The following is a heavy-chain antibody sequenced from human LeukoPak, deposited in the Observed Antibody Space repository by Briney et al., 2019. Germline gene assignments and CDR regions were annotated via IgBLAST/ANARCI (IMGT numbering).Heavy chain of an antibody. CDR2: ISSSSSYI. Sequence: PGGPLRLSCAASGFTFSSYGMSWARQAPGKGLEWVSSISSSSSYIYYADSVKGRFTISRDNAKNSLYLQMNRLRAEDTAVYYCARGVMMVRGSAYYMDVWGKGTTVTISS. J-gene: IGHJ6*03. CDR1: GFTFSSYG. D-gene: IGHD3-10*01. CDR3: ARGVMMVRGSAYYMDV. V-gene: IGHV3-21*01.